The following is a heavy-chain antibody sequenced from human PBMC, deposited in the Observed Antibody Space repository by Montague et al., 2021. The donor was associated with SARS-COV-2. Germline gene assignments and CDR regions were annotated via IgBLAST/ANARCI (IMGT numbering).Heavy chain of an antibody. V-gene: IGHV4-59*12. CDR1: GGSISSYY. D-gene: IGHD5-24*01. J-gene: IGHJ4*02. Sequence: SETLSLTCTVSGGSISSYYWSWIRQPPGKGLEWIGDINYSGSTNYNPSLKSRVTISVDTSKNQFSLQLSSVTAADTAVYYCAGVCPGGLQFDPCFDHWGQGTLVTVSS. CDR2: INYSGST. CDR3: AGVCPGGLQFDPCFDH.